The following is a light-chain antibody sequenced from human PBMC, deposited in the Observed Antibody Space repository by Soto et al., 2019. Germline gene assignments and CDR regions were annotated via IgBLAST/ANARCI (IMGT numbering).Light chain of an antibody. CDR3: SSYAGSNDVV. J-gene: IGLJ2*01. Sequence: QSVLTQPPSASGSPGQSVTISCTGTSSDVGGYNYVSWYQQYPGKAPKLMIYDVNKRPSGVPDRFSGSKSGNTASLTVSGLQADDEADYYCSSYAGSNDVVFGRGTKLTVL. CDR1: SSDVGGYNY. V-gene: IGLV2-8*01. CDR2: DVN.